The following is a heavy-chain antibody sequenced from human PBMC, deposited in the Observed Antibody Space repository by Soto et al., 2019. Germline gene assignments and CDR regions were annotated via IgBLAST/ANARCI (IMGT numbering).Heavy chain of an antibody. Sequence: SETVSLTCTVCGASLSDNYCNWLRQPPGKGLEWIGEINHSGNTNYNPYLRSRVNISIDTSKNQLSLNMRSVSAADTAVYYFARGRAEFDARGQGTPVT. CDR3: ARGRAEFDA. V-gene: IGHV4-34*01. CDR2: INHSGNT. J-gene: IGHJ5*02. CDR1: GASLSDNY. D-gene: IGHD1-26*01.